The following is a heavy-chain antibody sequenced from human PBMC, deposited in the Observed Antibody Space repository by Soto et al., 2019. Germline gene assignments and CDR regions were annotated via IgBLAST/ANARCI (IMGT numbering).Heavy chain of an antibody. J-gene: IGHJ4*02. V-gene: IGHV4-59*01. CDR3: ASSAVTYESYFDY. Sequence: PSETLSLTCTVSGGSISTYFWSWIRQPPGKGLEWIGNIYYSGTTDYNPSLKSRVTISVDTSKNQFSLKLSSVTAADTAVYYCASSAVTYESYFDYWGQGTLVTVSS. CDR2: IYYSGTT. D-gene: IGHD4-17*01. CDR1: GGSISTYF.